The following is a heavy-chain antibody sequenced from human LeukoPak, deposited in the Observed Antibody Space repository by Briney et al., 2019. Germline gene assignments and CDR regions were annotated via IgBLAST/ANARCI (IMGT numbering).Heavy chain of an antibody. CDR3: AKYNYDFWSGYPHYFDY. D-gene: IGHD3-3*01. CDR2: ISGSGGTT. Sequence: GGSLRLSCAASGFTFSSYAMSWVRQAPGKGLEWVSAISGSGGTTYYADSVKGRFTISRDNSKNTLYLRVNSLRAEDTAVYYCAKYNYDFWSGYPHYFDYWGQGTLVTVSS. V-gene: IGHV3-23*01. J-gene: IGHJ4*02. CDR1: GFTFSSYA.